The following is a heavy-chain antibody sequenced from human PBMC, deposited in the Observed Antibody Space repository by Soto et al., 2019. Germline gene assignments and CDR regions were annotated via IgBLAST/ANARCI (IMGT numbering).Heavy chain of an antibody. Sequence: QVQLQESGPGLVKPSQTLSLTCTVSGGSISSGDYYWSWIRQPPGKGLEWIGYIYYSGSTYYNPSLKSRVTISVDTSKTQFALKLSSVTAADTAVYYCARDQMNGIVFVPADWGQGTLVTVSS. CDR3: ARDQMNGIVFVPAD. CDR1: GGSISSGDYY. D-gene: IGHD2-2*01. V-gene: IGHV4-30-4*01. CDR2: IYYSGST. J-gene: IGHJ4*02.